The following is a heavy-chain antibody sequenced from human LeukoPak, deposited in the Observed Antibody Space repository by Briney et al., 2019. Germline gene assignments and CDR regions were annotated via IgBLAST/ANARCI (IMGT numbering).Heavy chain of an antibody. D-gene: IGHD5-18*01. CDR3: AKTEKGYSYGNDAFDI. CDR1: RFTLSNYW. Sequence: GGSLRLSCAASRFTLSNYWMSWVRQAPGKGLEWVANIKQDGSETYYVDSVKGRFTISRDNAKNSLSLQMNSLRAEDTAVYYCAKTEKGYSYGNDAFDIWGQGTMVTVSS. V-gene: IGHV3-7*01. CDR2: IKQDGSET. J-gene: IGHJ3*02.